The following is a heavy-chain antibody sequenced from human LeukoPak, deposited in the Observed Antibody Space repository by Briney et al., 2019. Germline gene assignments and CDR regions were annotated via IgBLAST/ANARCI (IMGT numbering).Heavy chain of an antibody. Sequence: GGSLRLSCAASGFTFSSYEMNWVRQAPGKGLEWVSYISSSGSTIYYADSVRGRFTISRDNAKNSLYLQMNSLRAEDTAVYYCARDAGAARPGYYYYYYMDVWGKGTTVTVSS. CDR3: ARDAGAARPGYYYYYYMDV. CDR1: GFTFSSYE. J-gene: IGHJ6*03. V-gene: IGHV3-48*03. CDR2: ISSSGSTI. D-gene: IGHD6-6*01.